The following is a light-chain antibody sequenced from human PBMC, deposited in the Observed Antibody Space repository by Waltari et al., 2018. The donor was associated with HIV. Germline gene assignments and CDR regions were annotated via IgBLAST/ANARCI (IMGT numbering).Light chain of an antibody. Sequence: EIVMTQSPATLSVSPGERATISCRPSQSVSNTFLAWYQHKAGQAPRLLISGASNRAAGVPDRFSGSGFGTDFTLTITRLEPEDFAVYYCQQYGSSPPLYTFGQGTKLEIE. J-gene: IGKJ2*01. CDR2: GAS. CDR3: QQYGSSPPLYT. CDR1: QSVSNTF. V-gene: IGKV3-20*01.